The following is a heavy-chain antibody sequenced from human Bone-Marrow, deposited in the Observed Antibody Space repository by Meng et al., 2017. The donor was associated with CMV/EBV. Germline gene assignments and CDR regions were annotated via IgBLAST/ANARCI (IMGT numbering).Heavy chain of an antibody. Sequence: KISCKASGYTFTSYDISWVRQAPGQGLEWMGWMTPNSGNTGYAQKFQGRVTMTRNTSISTAYMELSSLRSEDTAVYYGARVNYYETTSYYRYWGQGTLVTVSS. CDR1: GYTFTSYD. J-gene: IGHJ4*02. V-gene: IGHV1-8*01. CDR2: MTPNSGNT. CDR3: ARVNYYETTSYYRY. D-gene: IGHD3-22*01.